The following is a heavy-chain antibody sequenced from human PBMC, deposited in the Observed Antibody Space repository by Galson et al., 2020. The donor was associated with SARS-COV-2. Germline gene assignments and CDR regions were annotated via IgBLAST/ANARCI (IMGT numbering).Heavy chain of an antibody. CDR3: ATLGLLFRTGSFDP. D-gene: IGHD2-21*02. CDR2: FDPEDGET. Sequence: ASVKVSCKVSGYTLTELSMHWVRQAPGKGLEWMGGFDPEDGETIYAQKFQGRVTMTEDTSTDTAYMELRSLRSEDTAVYYCATLGLLFRTGSFDPWGQGTLVPVSS. J-gene: IGHJ5*02. V-gene: IGHV1-24*01. CDR1: GYTLTELS.